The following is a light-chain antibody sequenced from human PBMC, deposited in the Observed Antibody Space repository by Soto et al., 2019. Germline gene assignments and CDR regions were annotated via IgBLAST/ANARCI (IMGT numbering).Light chain of an antibody. CDR1: QSVSSN. CDR2: GAS. V-gene: IGKV3-15*01. CDR3: QQYNNWHPWT. J-gene: IGKJ1*01. Sequence: EIVMTQSPATLSVSPGERATLSCRASQSVSSNLAWYQQKPGHAPRLLIYGASTRATGIPARFGCSGSGTEFTLTISSLQSEDFAVYYCQQYNNWHPWTFGQGTKVEIK.